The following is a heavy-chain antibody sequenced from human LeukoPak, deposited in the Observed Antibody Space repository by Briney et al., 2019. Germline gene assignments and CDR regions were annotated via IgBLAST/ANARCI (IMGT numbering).Heavy chain of an antibody. J-gene: IGHJ6*04. V-gene: IGHV3-74*01. D-gene: IGHD2-15*01. CDR3: TGLEGYCSGGSCNYGMDV. CDR2: INRDGSST. Sequence: PGGSLRHSCAASGFTFSSYWVHWVRQAPGKGLVWVSRINRDGSSTNYADSVKGRFTISRDNAKNTLYLQMDSLRAEDTAVYYCTGLEGYCSGGSCNYGMDVWGTGTTVTVSS. CDR1: GFTFSSYW.